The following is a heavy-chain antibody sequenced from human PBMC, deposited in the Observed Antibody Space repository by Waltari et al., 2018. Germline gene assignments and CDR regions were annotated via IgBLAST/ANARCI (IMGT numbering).Heavy chain of an antibody. CDR3: ARDVGADL. Sequence: QVQLVESGGGVVHPGGSLRRTCVASGFSFSICQMHWVRQAPGKGLELLASIWGDGSFEWYTYSVGGRISISRDNSKNMVYLEMNSLRVEDTAIYYCARDVGADLWGQGARVTVSS. J-gene: IGHJ4*02. D-gene: IGHD4-17*01. V-gene: IGHV3-33*01. CDR1: GFSFSICQ. CDR2: IWGDGSFE.